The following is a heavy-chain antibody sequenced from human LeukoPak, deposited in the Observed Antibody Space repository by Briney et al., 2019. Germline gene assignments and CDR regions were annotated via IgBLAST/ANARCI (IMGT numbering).Heavy chain of an antibody. V-gene: IGHV5-51*01. CDR2: IYPGDSDT. CDR3: ARNLGRDFWSGYYYY. D-gene: IGHD3-3*01. Sequence: GESLKISCKGSGYSFTSYWIGWVRQMPGKGLEWMGIIYPGDSDTGYSPSFQGQVTISADKSISTAYLQWSSLKASDTVMYYCARNLGRDFWSGYYYYWGQGTLVTVSS. CDR1: GYSFTSYW. J-gene: IGHJ4*02.